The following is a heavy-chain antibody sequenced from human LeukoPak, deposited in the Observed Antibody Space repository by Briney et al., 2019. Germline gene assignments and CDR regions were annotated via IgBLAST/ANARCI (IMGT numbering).Heavy chain of an antibody. V-gene: IGHV1-18*03. CDR2: IRGNNDNT. CDR1: GYIFNTYG. Sequence: DSVKVSCKTSGYIFNTYGISWVRQAPGQGLEWMAWIRGNNDNTKYAQKFQGRVTLTTDTSTSTAYMEPRGLTSDDMAVYYCVRDSAYSPDYWGQGSLVTVSP. CDR3: VRDSAYSPDY. J-gene: IGHJ4*02. D-gene: IGHD5-12*01.